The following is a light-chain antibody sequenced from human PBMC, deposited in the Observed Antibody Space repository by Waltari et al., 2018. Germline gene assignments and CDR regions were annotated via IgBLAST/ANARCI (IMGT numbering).Light chain of an antibody. J-gene: IGKJ2*01. V-gene: IGKV1-9*01. CDR3: QQLNIYPHT. CDR1: QGISSY. CDR2: AAS. Sequence: IQLTQSPSFLSASVGDRVTITCRASQGISSYLALYQQRPGTAPKLLISAASTLQSGVPSRFSGSGSGTEFTLTISSLQPEDFATYYCQQLNIYPHTFGQGTKLEI.